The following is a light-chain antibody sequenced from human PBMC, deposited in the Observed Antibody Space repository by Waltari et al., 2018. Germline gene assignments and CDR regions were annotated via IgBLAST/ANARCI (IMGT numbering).Light chain of an antibody. V-gene: IGLV2-11*01. J-gene: IGLJ3*02. CDR3: CSYAGSWV. CDR1: GSDVGDFNY. Sequence: QSALTQPRSVSGSPGQSVTISCTGIGSDVGDFNYVSWYQQHPGKAPKLVIYDVTQRPSWVPDRFSGSRSDDSASLTVSGLQGEDEADYYCCSYAGSWVFGGGTMLTVL. CDR2: DVT.